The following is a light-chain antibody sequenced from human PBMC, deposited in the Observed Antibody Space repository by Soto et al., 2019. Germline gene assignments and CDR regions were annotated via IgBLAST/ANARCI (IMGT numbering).Light chain of an antibody. CDR3: RLDFRYFRA. V-gene: IGKV1-6*01. CDR2: AAS. CDR1: QAISTA. Sequence: AIQLTQSPSSLYASVGDRVTITCRASQAISTALGWYQQKPGNVPKLLIYAASTLQSGVPSSLSGSGSGTDFTLTISSRQPEDFATYYCRLDFRYFRAFGQRAKVDSK. J-gene: IGKJ1*01.